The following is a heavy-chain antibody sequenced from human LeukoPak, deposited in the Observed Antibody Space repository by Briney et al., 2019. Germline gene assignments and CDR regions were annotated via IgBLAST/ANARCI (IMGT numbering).Heavy chain of an antibody. CDR1: GFTFDDYA. J-gene: IGHJ4*02. V-gene: IGHV3-9*01. CDR3: AKDIYLLGSSWYSGWSYFDY. D-gene: IGHD6-13*01. Sequence: GRSLRLSCAASGFTFDDYAMHWVRQAPGKGLEWVSGISWNSGSIGYADSVKGRFTISRDNAKNSLYLQMNSLRAEDTALYYCAKDIYLLGSSWYSGWSYFDYWGQGTLVTVSS. CDR2: ISWNSGSI.